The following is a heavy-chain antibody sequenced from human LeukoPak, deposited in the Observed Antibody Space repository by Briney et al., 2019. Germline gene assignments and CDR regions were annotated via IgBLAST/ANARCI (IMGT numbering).Heavy chain of an antibody. CDR2: IYYGGST. V-gene: IGHV4-59*01. D-gene: IGHD1-26*01. J-gene: IGHJ3*02. CDR3: ARGSYYLDAFDI. CDR1: GGSISSYY. Sequence: SETLSLTCTVSGGSISSYYWSWIRQPPGKGLEWNGYIYYGGSTNYNPSLKSRVTISVDTSKNQFSLKLSSVTAADTAVYYCARGSYYLDAFDIWGQGTMVTVSS.